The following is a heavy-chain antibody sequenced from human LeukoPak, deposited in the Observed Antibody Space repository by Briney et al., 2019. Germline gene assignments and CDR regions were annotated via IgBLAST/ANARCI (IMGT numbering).Heavy chain of an antibody. D-gene: IGHD6-6*01. CDR1: GFTFSSYW. CDR2: INQDGSEK. V-gene: IGHV3-7*05. CDR3: ARIAARIFDY. J-gene: IGHJ4*02. Sequence: PGGSLRLSCAASGFTFSSYWMSWVRQVPGKGLEWVASINQDGSEKYYVDSVKGRFTISRDNAKNSLYLQMNSLRAEDTAVYYCARIAARIFDYWGQGTLVTFSS.